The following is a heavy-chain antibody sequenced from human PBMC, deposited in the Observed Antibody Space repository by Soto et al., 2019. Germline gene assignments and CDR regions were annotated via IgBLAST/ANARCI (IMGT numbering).Heavy chain of an antibody. Sequence: PGGSLRLSCAASGFTFTRYSMNWVRQAPGKGLEGVSSISSTTNYIYYADSMKGRFTVSRDNAKNSVYLEMNSLSAEDTALYYCARESEDLTSNFDYWGQGTLVTVSS. CDR1: GFTFTRYS. CDR3: ARESEDLTSNFDY. V-gene: IGHV3-21*01. J-gene: IGHJ4*02. CDR2: ISSTTNYI.